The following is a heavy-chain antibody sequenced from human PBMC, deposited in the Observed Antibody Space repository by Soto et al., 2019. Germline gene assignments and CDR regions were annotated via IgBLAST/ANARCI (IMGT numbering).Heavy chain of an antibody. CDR3: ARRAGIYGGKSGVDY. Sequence: PSETLSLTCTVSGGSISSGDYYLSWIRQPPGKGLEWIGYIYYSGSTYYNPSLKSRVTISVDTSKNQFSLKLSSVTAADTAVYYCARRAGIYGGKSGVDYWGQGTLVTXS. V-gene: IGHV4-30-4*01. CDR1: GGSISSGDYY. CDR2: IYYSGST. D-gene: IGHD2-15*01. J-gene: IGHJ4*02.